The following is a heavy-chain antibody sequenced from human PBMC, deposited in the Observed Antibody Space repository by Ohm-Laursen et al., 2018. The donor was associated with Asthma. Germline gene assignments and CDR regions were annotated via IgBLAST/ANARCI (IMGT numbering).Heavy chain of an antibody. CDR3: ARNSLLGWYFDL. CDR1: GFTFSSYS. J-gene: IGHJ2*01. CDR2: ISSSSSYI. Sequence: SLRLSCTAVGFTFSSYSMNWVRQAPGKGLEWVSSISSSSSYIYYTDSVKGRFTISRDNAKNSLYLQMNSLRAEDTAVYYCARNSLLGWYFDLWGRDTLVTVSS. D-gene: IGHD7-27*01. V-gene: IGHV3-21*01.